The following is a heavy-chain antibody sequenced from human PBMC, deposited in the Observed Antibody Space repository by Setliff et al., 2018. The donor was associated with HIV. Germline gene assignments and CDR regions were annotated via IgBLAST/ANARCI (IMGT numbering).Heavy chain of an antibody. CDR3: ARGGEIGGATKRTTFDV. CDR2: INTSGGSA. CDR1: GYTFTSYP. D-gene: IGHD1-26*01. V-gene: IGHV1-46*01. Sequence: GASVKVSCKASGYTFTSYPMHWVRQAPGQGLEWMGVINTSGGSAGYAEKFRGRVTMTRDTSTSTVYMDLRNLRSEDTAVYYCARGGEIGGATKRTTFDVWGQGTMVTVSS. J-gene: IGHJ3*01.